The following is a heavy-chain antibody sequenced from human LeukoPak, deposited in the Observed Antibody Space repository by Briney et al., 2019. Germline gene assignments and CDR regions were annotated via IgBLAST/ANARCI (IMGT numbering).Heavy chain of an antibody. CDR1: GYTFTSYY. D-gene: IGHD4/OR15-4a*01. V-gene: IGHV1-46*01. CDR3: ARRAGAYSHPYDY. CDR2: INPSGGST. Sequence: ASVKVSCKVSGYTFTSYYMHWVRQAPGQGLEWMGIINPSGGSTSYAQKFQGRVTMTRDMSTSTVYMELSSLRAEDTAVYYCARRAGAYSHPYDYWGQGTLVTVSS. J-gene: IGHJ4*02.